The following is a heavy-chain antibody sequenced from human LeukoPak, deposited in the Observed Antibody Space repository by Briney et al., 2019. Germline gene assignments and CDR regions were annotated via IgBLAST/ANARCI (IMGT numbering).Heavy chain of an antibody. V-gene: IGHV3-7*01. CDR3: AGLALGRVTTY. D-gene: IGHD2-21*02. J-gene: IGHJ4*02. CDR1: GFTFSSYW. Sequence: GGSLRLSCAASGFTFSSYWMTWVRQAPGKGLEWVANIQHDGSEKYYVDSVKGRFTISRDNAKNSLYLHMSSLRAEDTAVYYCAGLALGRVTTYWGQGTLVTVSS. CDR2: IQHDGSEK.